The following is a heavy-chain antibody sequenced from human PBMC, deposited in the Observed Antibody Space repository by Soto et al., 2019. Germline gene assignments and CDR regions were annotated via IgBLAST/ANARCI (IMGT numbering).Heavy chain of an antibody. Sequence: QVQLVESGGGVVQPGTSLRLSCAASGFTFKTHAMHWVRQAPGKGQEWMAVIAYDGNEKFYADSVKGRFTISRDNSKNALYLQINTLRNEDTAVYYCGKDVGDYVPYYYGVDVWGQGTTVTVSS. CDR2: IAYDGNEK. J-gene: IGHJ6*02. CDR1: GFTFKTHA. CDR3: GKDVGDYVPYYYGVDV. D-gene: IGHD1-26*01. V-gene: IGHV3-30*18.